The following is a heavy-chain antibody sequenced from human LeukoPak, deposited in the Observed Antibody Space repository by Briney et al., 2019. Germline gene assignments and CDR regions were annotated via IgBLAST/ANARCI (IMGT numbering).Heavy chain of an antibody. Sequence: GGSLRLSCAASGFTVSSNYMSWVRQAPGKGLEWVSVIYSGGSTYYADSVKGRFTISRDNSKNTLYLQVNSLRAEDTAVYYCARDDQIRGYYYGSGSWYYFDFWGQGTLVTVSS. CDR1: GFTVSSNY. J-gene: IGHJ4*02. CDR2: IYSGGST. CDR3: ARDDQIRGYYYGSGSWYYFDF. D-gene: IGHD3-10*01. V-gene: IGHV3-66*01.